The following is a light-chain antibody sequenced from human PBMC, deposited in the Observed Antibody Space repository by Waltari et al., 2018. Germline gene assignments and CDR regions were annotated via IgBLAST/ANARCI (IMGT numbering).Light chain of an antibody. CDR1: QSVSSSY. CDR3: QQYGSSPWT. CDR2: GAS. J-gene: IGKJ1*01. Sequence: EIVLTQSPGTLSLSPGERATLPCRAGQSVSSSYLAWYQQKPGQAPRVLIHGASNRATGIPDRFSGSGSGTDFTLTISRLEPEDFAVYYCQQYGSSPWTFGQGTKVEIK. V-gene: IGKV3-20*01.